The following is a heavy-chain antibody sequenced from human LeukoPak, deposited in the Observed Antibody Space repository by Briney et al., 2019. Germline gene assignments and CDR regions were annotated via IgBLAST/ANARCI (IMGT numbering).Heavy chain of an antibody. CDR2: ISEDGSIK. D-gene: IGHD1-26*01. CDR3: AKEVGARDAFDI. J-gene: IGHJ3*02. CDR1: GFAFSSCG. Sequence: PGMSLRLSCAASGFAFSSCGIHWVRQAPGKGLEWVALISEDGSIKFYADSVKGRFTISGDNSKNTLYLQMNSLRAEDTAVYYCAKEVGARDAFDIWSQGTLVTVSP. V-gene: IGHV3-30*18.